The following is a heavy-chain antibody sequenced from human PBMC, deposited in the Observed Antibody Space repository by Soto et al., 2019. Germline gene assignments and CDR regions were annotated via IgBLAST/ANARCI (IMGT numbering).Heavy chain of an antibody. J-gene: IGHJ4*02. Sequence: SVKVSCKASGGTFSSYTISWVRQAPGQGLEWMGRIIPILGIANYAQKFQGRVTITADKSTSTAYMELSSLRSEDTAVYYCAGGRGEDIVVVPAAMAFDYWGQGTLVTLSS. D-gene: IGHD2-2*01. CDR1: GGTFSSYT. CDR3: AGGRGEDIVVVPAAMAFDY. V-gene: IGHV1-69*02. CDR2: IIPILGIA.